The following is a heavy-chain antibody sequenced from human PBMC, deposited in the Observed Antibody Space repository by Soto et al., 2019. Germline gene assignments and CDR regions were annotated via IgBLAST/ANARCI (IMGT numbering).Heavy chain of an antibody. V-gene: IGHV4-4*02. Sequence: QVQLQESGPGLVKPSETLSLTCTVSSDSIAGENWWSWVRQPPGMGLEWIGEIFHTGGTNYNPSLKGRVTMEVDKSKNQFSLHLISATAADTAVYYCARVFSSGSGWMYYFDFWGQGTLVSVSS. D-gene: IGHD6-25*01. CDR3: ARVFSSGSGWMYYFDF. J-gene: IGHJ4*02. CDR1: SDSIAGENW. CDR2: IFHTGGT.